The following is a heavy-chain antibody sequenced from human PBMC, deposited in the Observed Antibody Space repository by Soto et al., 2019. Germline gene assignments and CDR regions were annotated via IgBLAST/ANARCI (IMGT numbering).Heavy chain of an antibody. CDR1: GGSISSYY. V-gene: IGHV4-59*01. D-gene: IGHD6-25*01. Sequence: ETLSLTCTVSGGSISSYYWSWIRQPPGKGLEWIGYIYYSGSTNYNPSLKSRVTISVDTSKNQFSLKLSSVTAADTAVYYCATRNSGYYYYGMDVWGQGTTVT. J-gene: IGHJ6*02. CDR3: ATRNSGYYYYGMDV. CDR2: IYYSGST.